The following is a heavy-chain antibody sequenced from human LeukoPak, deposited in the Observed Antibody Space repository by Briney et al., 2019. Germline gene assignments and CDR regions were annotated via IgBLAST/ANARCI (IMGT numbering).Heavy chain of an antibody. CDR3: AKPTDSSGKWVYFDY. D-gene: IGHD3-22*01. J-gene: IGHJ4*02. CDR1: GFTFSSYA. Sequence: QSGGSLRLSCAASGFTFSSYATSWVRQAPGKGLEWVSAISGSGGHTYYADSVKGRFTISRDNSKNTLYLQMNSLRAEDTAVYYCAKPTDSSGKWVYFDYWGQGTLVTVSS. V-gene: IGHV3-23*01. CDR2: ISGSGGHT.